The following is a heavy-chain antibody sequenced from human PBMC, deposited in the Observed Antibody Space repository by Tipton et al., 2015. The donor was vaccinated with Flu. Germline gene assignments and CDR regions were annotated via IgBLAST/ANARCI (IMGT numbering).Heavy chain of an antibody. CDR3: ARDRYDSSGFVDY. V-gene: IGHV4-4*07. J-gene: IGHJ4*02. D-gene: IGHD3-22*01. CDR1: GASISEKD. Sequence: TLSLTCSVYGASISEKDWSWNRLAAGKGLEWIGRVDIRGISQYNPSLQSRVTLSADASTNQVSLRLTHVPAADTAVYYCARDRYDSSGFVDYWGQGTLVTVSS. CDR2: VDIRGIS.